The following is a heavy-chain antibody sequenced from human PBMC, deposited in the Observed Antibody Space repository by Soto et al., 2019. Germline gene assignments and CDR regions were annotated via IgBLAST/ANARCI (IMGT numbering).Heavy chain of an antibody. D-gene: IGHD3-9*01. CDR2: IYHSGNN. V-gene: IGHV4-4*02. CDR1: GGSISSINW. CDR3: ASVRVTGYTGGFDP. Sequence: QVQLQESGPGLVKPSGTLSLTCVVSGGSISSINWWRWARQPPGKGLEWIGEIYHSGNNNHNTSLKGCATTSLVKSRNQCSLKLTSVSAADTAGYFCASVRVTGYTGGFDPWGQGTLVTVSS. J-gene: IGHJ5*02.